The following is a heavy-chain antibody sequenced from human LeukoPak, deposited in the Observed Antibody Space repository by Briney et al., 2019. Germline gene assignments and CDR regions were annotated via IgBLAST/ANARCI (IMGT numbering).Heavy chain of an antibody. V-gene: IGHV4-59*01. D-gene: IGHD1-26*01. J-gene: IGHJ4*02. CDR2: IYYSGST. CDR3: ARVEGGSYYYDY. CDR1: GGSISSYY. Sequence: SETLSLTCTVSGGSISSYYWSWIRQLPGKGLEWIGYIYYSGSTNYNPSLKSRVTISVDTSKNQFSLKLSSVTAADTAVYYCARVEGGSYYYDYWGQGTLVTVSS.